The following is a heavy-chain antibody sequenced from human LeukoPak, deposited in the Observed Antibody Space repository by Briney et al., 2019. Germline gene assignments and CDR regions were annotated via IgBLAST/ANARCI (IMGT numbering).Heavy chain of an antibody. CDR3: ARAPGYGGNSDY. J-gene: IGHJ4*02. CDR1: GYTFTRYY. D-gene: IGHD4-23*01. V-gene: IGHV1-46*01. Sequence: ASVKVSCKASGYTFTRYYIHWVRQAPGQGLEWMGTINPSGDSTGYAQKFQGRVTMTRDTSTSTVYMELSSLTSEDTAVYYCARAPGYGGNSDYWGQGTLVTVSS. CDR2: INPSGDST.